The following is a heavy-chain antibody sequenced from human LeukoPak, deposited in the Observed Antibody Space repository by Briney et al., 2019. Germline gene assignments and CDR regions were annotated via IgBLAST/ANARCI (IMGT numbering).Heavy chain of an antibody. D-gene: IGHD3-16*01. J-gene: IGHJ3*02. V-gene: IGHV3-23*01. Sequence: GGSLRLSCAASGFTFSSYAMSWVRQAPGKGLEWVSAISGSGGSTYYAASVKGRFTISRDNAKNSLYLQMNSLRAEDTAVYYCASFMLQSDAFDIWGQGTMVTVSS. CDR2: ISGSGGST. CDR3: ASFMLQSDAFDI. CDR1: GFTFSSYA.